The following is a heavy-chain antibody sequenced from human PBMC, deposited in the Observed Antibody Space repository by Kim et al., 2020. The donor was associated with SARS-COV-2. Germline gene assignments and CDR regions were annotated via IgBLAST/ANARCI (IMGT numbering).Heavy chain of an antibody. Sequence: GGFLRLSCAASGFTFSSYAMHWVRQAPGKGLEWVAVISYDGSNKYYADSVKGRFTISRDNSKNTLYLQMNSLRAEDTAVYYCARDRDDYYGSGPLDYWGQGTLVTVSS. CDR3: ARDRDDYYGSGPLDY. D-gene: IGHD3-10*01. V-gene: IGHV3-30*04. CDR2: ISYDGSNK. J-gene: IGHJ4*02. CDR1: GFTFSSYA.